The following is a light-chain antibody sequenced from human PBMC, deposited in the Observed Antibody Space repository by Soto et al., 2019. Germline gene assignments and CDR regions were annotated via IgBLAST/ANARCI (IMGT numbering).Light chain of an antibody. J-gene: IGKJ1*01. Sequence: AIRMAQSPSSLSAFKGDRVTITCRASQDINYYLAWYQQKPGEAPNLLIYVAYTLQSGVSSRFSGSGSGTDFTLTISRLESEDFATYYCHQYSRYPRTFGQGTKVEI. CDR2: VAY. CDR1: QDINYY. CDR3: HQYSRYPRT. V-gene: IGKV1-8*01.